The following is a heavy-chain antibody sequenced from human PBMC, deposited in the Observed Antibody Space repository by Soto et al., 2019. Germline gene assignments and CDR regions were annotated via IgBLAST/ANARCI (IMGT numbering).Heavy chain of an antibody. V-gene: IGHV3-53*01. CDR2: IYSGGST. J-gene: IGHJ6*02. D-gene: IGHD3-22*01. Sequence: GGSLRLSCAASGFTVSSNYMSWVRQAPGKGLEWVSVIYSGGSTYYADSVKGRFTISRDNSKNTLYLQMNSLRAEDTAVYYCAMYYYDSSGYYEGMDVWGQGTPVTVS. CDR3: AMYYYDSSGYYEGMDV. CDR1: GFTVSSNY.